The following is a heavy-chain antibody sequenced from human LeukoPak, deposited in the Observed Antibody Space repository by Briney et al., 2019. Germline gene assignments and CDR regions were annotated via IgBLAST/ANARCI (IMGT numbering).Heavy chain of an antibody. Sequence: SETLSLTCAVYGGSFSGYYWSWIRQPPGKGLEWIGEINHSGSTNYNPSLKSRVTISVDTSKNQFSLKLSSVAAADTAVYYCAVGTGYRNYYYYGMDVWGQGTTVTVSS. J-gene: IGHJ6*02. V-gene: IGHV4-34*01. CDR1: GGSFSGYY. D-gene: IGHD3/OR15-3a*01. CDR3: AVGTGYRNYYYYGMDV. CDR2: INHSGST.